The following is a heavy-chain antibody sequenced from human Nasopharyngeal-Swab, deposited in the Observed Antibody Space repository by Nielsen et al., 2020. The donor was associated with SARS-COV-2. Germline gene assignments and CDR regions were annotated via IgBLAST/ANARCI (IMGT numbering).Heavy chain of an antibody. D-gene: IGHD6-19*01. Sequence: GESLKISCAASGFTFSSYAMTWVRQAPGKGLEWVSAISGGGDNTYYADSVKGRFTISRDNSKNTLYLQMNSLRAEDTAVYYCAKDIYSSGWYYFDYWGQGTLVTVSS. CDR3: AKDIYSSGWYYFDY. CDR2: ISGGGDNT. J-gene: IGHJ4*02. V-gene: IGHV3-23*01. CDR1: GFTFSSYA.